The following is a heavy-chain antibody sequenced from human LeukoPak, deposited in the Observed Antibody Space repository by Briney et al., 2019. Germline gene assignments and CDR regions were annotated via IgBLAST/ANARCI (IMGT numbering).Heavy chain of an antibody. CDR3: ACNAVRYSAYDREEGPSDI. CDR2: INHSGST. D-gene: IGHD5-12*01. V-gene: IGHV4-34*01. CDR1: GGSFSGYY. Sequence: SETLSLTCAVYGGSFSGYYWSWIRQPPGKGLEWIGEINHSGSTNYNPSLKSRATMSVDASTNQFFLRLTSVTAADTAVYYCACNAVRYSAYDREEGPSDIWGQGTMVTVSS. J-gene: IGHJ3*02.